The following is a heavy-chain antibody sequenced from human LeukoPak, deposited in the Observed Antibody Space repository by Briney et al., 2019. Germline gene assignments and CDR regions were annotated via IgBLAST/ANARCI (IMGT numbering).Heavy chain of an antibody. CDR3: AKDRGYDFWSGYLDY. Sequence: GRSLRLSCAASGFTFDDYAMHWVRRAPGKGLEWVSGISWNSGSIGYADSVKGRFTISRDNAKNSLYLQMNSLRAEDMALYYCAKDRGYDFWSGYLDYWGQGTLVTVSS. CDR2: ISWNSGSI. J-gene: IGHJ4*02. V-gene: IGHV3-9*03. D-gene: IGHD3-3*01. CDR1: GFTFDDYA.